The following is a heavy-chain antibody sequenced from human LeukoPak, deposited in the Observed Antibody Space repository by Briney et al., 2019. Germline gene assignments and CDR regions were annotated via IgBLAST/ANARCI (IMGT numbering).Heavy chain of an antibody. Sequence: GASVKVSCKASGYTFTAYYMHWVRQAPGQGLEWMGWINPNSGGTNYAQKFQDRVTMTRDTSISTAYMELSRLRSDDTAVYYGARGSSGYFQYYFDYWGQGTLVTVSS. D-gene: IGHD3-22*01. CDR1: GYTFTAYY. J-gene: IGHJ4*02. CDR2: INPNSGGT. V-gene: IGHV1-2*02. CDR3: ARGSSGYFQYYFDY.